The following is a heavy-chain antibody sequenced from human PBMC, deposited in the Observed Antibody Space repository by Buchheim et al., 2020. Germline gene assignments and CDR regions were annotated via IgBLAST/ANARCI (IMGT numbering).Heavy chain of an antibody. D-gene: IGHD6-19*01. V-gene: IGHV3-11*01. CDR1: GFTFSDYS. J-gene: IGHJ4*02. Sequence: QVQLVESGGGLVKPGGSLRLSCAASGFTFSDYSMTWIRQAPGKWLEWVSYISDSGSDVYYTESVKGRFTLSRDNAKYSLYLQINSLRAEDTAVYYCARDGKWLVPEWGQGTL. CDR2: ISDSGSDV. CDR3: ARDGKWLVPE.